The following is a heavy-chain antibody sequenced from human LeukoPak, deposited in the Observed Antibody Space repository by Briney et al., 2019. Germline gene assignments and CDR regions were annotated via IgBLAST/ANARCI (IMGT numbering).Heavy chain of an antibody. CDR1: GFTVSSNH. CDR2: IYRGGST. J-gene: IGHJ4*02. Sequence: GGSPRLSCAVSGFTVSSNHMSWVRQAPGKGLEWVSVIYRGGSTYYADSVKGRFTISRDNSKNTLFLQMNSLRAEDTAVYYCARGGELPSAFDYWGQGTLVTVSS. CDR3: ARGGELPSAFDY. V-gene: IGHV3-53*01. D-gene: IGHD1-26*01.